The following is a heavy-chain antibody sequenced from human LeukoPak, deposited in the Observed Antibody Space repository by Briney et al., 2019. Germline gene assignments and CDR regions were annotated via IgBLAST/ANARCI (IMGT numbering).Heavy chain of an antibody. D-gene: IGHD2-8*01. V-gene: IGHV3-43*02. J-gene: IGHJ5*02. CDR1: GFTFDDYA. Sequence: GGSLRLSWAASGFTFDDYAMHWVRQAPGKGLEWVSLISGDGGSTYYADSVKGRFTISRDNSKNSLYLQMNSLRTEDTALYYCAKGRMGYCTNGVCPVIVPCGQGTLVTVSS. CDR3: AKGRMGYCTNGVCPVIVP. CDR2: ISGDGGST.